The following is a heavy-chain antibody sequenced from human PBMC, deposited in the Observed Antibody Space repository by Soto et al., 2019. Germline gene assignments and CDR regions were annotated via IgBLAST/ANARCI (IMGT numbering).Heavy chain of an antibody. V-gene: IGHV1-18*01. Sequence: QVQLVQSGAEVKKPGASVKVSCQASGYTFTNYAISWVRQAPGQGLEWMGWISASTRNTDQAQNFQGRVPMTIDTSTKTANMELRSLRSDDTAVYYCARCYCSVGSCYACWHFDLWGRGTLVTVSS. CDR1: GYTFTNYA. J-gene: IGHJ2*01. D-gene: IGHD2-15*01. CDR2: ISASTRNT. CDR3: ARCYCSVGSCYACWHFDL.